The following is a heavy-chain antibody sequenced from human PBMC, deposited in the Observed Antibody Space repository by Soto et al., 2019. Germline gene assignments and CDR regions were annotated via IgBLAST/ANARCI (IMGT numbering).Heavy chain of an antibody. V-gene: IGHV3-23*01. J-gene: IGHJ6*02. CDR3: AKDRSEDFWVYYYAMDV. CDR1: GFNFGAYA. Sequence: GGSLRLSCEASGFNFGAYAMSWVRQAPGKGLEWVSGISGSSSGTYYTDSVKGRFTISRDNSKNTVYLQMNSLRGEDTAVYYCAKDRSEDFWVYYYAMDVWGQGTAVTVSS. CDR2: ISGSSSGT. D-gene: IGHD6-19*01.